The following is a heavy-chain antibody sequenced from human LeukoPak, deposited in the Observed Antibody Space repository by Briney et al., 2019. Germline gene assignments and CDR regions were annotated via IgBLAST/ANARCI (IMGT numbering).Heavy chain of an antibody. V-gene: IGHV4-30-2*01. J-gene: IGHJ3*02. CDR2: IYHSGST. CDR3: ARGGSSSFLADAFDI. CDR1: GGSISSGGYY. D-gene: IGHD6-13*01. Sequence: PSETLSLTCTVSGGSISSGGYYWSWIRQLPGKGLEWIGYIYHSGSTYYNPSLKSRVTISVDRSKNQFSLKLSSVTAADTAVYYCARGGSSSFLADAFDIWGQGTMVTVSS.